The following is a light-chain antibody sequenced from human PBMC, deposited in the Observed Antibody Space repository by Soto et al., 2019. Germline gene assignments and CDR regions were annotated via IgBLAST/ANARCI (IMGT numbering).Light chain of an antibody. CDR2: EAS. Sequence: EIVLTQSPATLSLSPGERATLSCRASQSVSRPLAWYQQKPGQAPRLLIYEASNRATGIPARFSGSGSGTDFTLTISSLEPEDFAVYYCQQRSDWPLTFGGGTKVEIK. V-gene: IGKV3-11*01. J-gene: IGKJ4*01. CDR1: QSVSRP. CDR3: QQRSDWPLT.